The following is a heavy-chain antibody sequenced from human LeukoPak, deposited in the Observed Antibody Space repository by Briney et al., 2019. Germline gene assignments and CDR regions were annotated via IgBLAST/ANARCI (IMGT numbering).Heavy chain of an antibody. V-gene: IGHV3-21*01. D-gene: IGHD6-13*01. Sequence: GGSLRLSGAASGFTFSSYSMNWVRQAPGKGLEWVSSISSSSSYIYYADSVKGRFTISRDNAKNSLYLQMNSLRAEDTAVYYCASSLGGGSSWYAFDYWGQGTLVTVSS. CDR3: ASSLGGGSSWYAFDY. CDR1: GFTFSSYS. CDR2: ISSSSSYI. J-gene: IGHJ4*02.